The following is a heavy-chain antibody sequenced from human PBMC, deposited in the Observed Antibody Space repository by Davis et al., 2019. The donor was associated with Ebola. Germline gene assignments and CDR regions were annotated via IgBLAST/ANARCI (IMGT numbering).Heavy chain of an antibody. D-gene: IGHD6-19*01. V-gene: IGHV4-4*02. J-gene: IGHJ4*02. CDR2: IYHSGST. Sequence: SWVRQPPGKGLEWIGEIYHSGSTNYNPSLKSRVTISVDKPKNQFSLKLSSVTAADTAVYYCARMYSSGWYGDVDYWGQGTLVTVSS. CDR3: ARMYSSGWYGDVDY.